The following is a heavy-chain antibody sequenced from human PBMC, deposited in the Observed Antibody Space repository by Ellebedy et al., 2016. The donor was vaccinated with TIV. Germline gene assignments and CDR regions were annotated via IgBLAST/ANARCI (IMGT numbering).Heavy chain of an antibody. V-gene: IGHV3-7*01. D-gene: IGHD4-17*01. CDR1: GFSFRSYW. CDR2: IRQDGSEK. Sequence: GGPLRLSCAASGFSFRSYWMTWVRQVPGKGLEWVANIRQDGSEKYYVDSVKGRFTISRDNAKNSLFLQMSSLRAEDTAVYYCATDGSYGDHLFPQHAFSTWGQGTMVSVSS. J-gene: IGHJ3*02. CDR3: ATDGSYGDHLFPQHAFST.